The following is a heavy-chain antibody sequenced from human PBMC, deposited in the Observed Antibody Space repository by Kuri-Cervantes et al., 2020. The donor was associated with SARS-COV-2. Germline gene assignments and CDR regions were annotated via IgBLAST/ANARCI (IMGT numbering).Heavy chain of an antibody. CDR3: ARSQVLKHLDWSYKLSYRYHMDV. V-gene: IGHV4-34*01. CDR1: GGSFSGFY. D-gene: IGHD3-9*01. Sequence: ESLKISCAVYGGSFSGFYWSWIRQPPGKGLEWIGEINHSGSANYNPSLKSRVTISVDTSKNQFSLKLNSVTAADTAVYYCARSQVLKHLDWSYKLSYRYHMDVWGQGTTVTVSS. CDR2: INHSGSA. J-gene: IGHJ6*02.